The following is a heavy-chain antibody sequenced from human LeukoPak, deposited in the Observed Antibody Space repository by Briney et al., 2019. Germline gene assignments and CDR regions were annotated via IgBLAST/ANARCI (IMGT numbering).Heavy chain of an antibody. Sequence: GGSLRLSCAASGFTFSSYWMSWVRQAPGKGLEWVAVISYDGSNKYYADPVKGRFTISRDNSKNTLYLQMNSLRAEDTAVYYCAKGIRDYWGQGTLVTVSS. D-gene: IGHD3-10*01. CDR2: ISYDGSNK. J-gene: IGHJ4*02. CDR1: GFTFSSYW. CDR3: AKGIRDY. V-gene: IGHV3-30*18.